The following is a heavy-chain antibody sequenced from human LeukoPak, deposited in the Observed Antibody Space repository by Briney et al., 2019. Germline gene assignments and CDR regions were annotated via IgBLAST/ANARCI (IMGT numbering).Heavy chain of an antibody. CDR1: GFTFSSYE. CDR3: ARARRDCSGGSCYPDYHRFDP. J-gene: IGHJ5*02. Sequence: GGSLRLSCAASGFTFSSYEMNWVRQAPGKGLDWVSYISSSGSAIYYADSVRGRFTISRDNAKNSLYLQMKSLRAEDTAVYYCARARRDCSGGSCYPDYHRFDPWGQGTLVSVSS. CDR2: ISSSGSAI. V-gene: IGHV3-48*03. D-gene: IGHD2-15*01.